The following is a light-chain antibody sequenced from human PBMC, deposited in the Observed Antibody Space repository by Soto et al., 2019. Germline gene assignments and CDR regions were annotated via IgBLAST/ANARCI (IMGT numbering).Light chain of an antibody. CDR3: SSYSRTNTLV. J-gene: IGLJ1*01. CDR1: SSDVGDYPY. Sequence: QSALTQPASVSGTPGQSITISCTGTSSDVGDYPYVSWYQQHPGKVPKLIIYEVTHRPSGVSGRFSGSKSENTASLTISGLQAEDEADSYCSSYSRTNTLVFGSGTKLTVL. CDR2: EVT. V-gene: IGLV2-14*01.